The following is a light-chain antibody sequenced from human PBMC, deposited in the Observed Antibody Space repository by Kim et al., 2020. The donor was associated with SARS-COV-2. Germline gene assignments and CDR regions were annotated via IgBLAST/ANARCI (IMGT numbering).Light chain of an antibody. CDR2: GAS. Sequence: SVGDRVTITCRASQGINNFLAWYQQKPGKAPKLLIYGASTLQSGVPSRFSGSGSGTDFTLTISSLQPEDFATYSCHQFNSYPRSFGQGTKVEIK. CDR1: QGINNF. J-gene: IGKJ1*01. CDR3: HQFNSYPRS. V-gene: IGKV1-9*01.